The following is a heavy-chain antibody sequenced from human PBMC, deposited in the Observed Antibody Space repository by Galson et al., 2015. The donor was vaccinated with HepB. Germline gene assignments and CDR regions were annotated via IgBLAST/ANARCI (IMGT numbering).Heavy chain of an antibody. J-gene: IGHJ4*02. Sequence: SLRLSCAASGFTFSDYYMSWIRQAPGKGLEWVSYISSSGSTIYYADSVKGRFTISRDNAKNSLYLQMNSLRAEDTAVYYCAALAVAGHTPDYWGQGTLVTVSS. CDR1: GFTFSDYY. CDR2: ISSSGSTI. CDR3: AALAVAGHTPDY. V-gene: IGHV3-11*01. D-gene: IGHD6-19*01.